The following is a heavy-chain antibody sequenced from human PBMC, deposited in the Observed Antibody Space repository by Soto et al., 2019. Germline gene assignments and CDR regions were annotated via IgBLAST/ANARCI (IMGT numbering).Heavy chain of an antibody. CDR3: AKASEEYATYHYYYYMDV. CDR1: GFTFSSYA. D-gene: IGHD2-2*01. V-gene: IGHV3-23*01. Sequence: GGSLRLSCAASGFTFSSYAMSWVRQAPGKGLEWVSSISGSAGSAYYADSVKGRFTISRDNSKNTLYLQMNSLRAEDTAIFYCAKASEEYATYHYYYYMDVWGKGTTVTVSS. J-gene: IGHJ6*03. CDR2: ISGSAGSA.